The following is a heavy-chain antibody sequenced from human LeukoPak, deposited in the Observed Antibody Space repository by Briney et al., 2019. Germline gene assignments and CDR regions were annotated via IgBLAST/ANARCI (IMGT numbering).Heavy chain of an antibody. V-gene: IGHV3-30*18. CDR3: AKDLTNPEIGY. CDR2: ISYDGSDK. CDR1: GFTLSSHG. Sequence: GRSLRLSCAASGFTLSSHGMHWVRQAPGKGLEWVAVISYDGSDKYYADSVKGRFTISRDNSKNTLYLQMNSLRAEDTAVYYCAKDLTNPEIGYWGQGTLVTVSS. J-gene: IGHJ4*02.